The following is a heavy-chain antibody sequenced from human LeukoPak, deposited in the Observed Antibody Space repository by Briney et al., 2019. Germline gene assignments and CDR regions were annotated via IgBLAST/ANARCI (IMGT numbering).Heavy chain of an antibody. CDR1: GYTFTTYA. CDR2: ISTYNSNT. D-gene: IGHD1-14*01. Sequence: ASVKVSCKASGYTFTTYANSWVRQPPGQGLEWMGWISTYNSNTNSAQHLQGRVTMTTDTSTSTAYMELRRLRADDTAVYYCARTGTSYCFDYWGQGTLVTVSS. V-gene: IGHV1-18*01. J-gene: IGHJ4*02. CDR3: ARTGTSYCFDY.